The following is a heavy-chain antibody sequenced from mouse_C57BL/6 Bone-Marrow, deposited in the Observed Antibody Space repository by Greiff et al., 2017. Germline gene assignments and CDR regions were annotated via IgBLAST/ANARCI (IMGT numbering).Heavy chain of an antibody. CDR2: FYPGSGSI. D-gene: IGHD2-4*01. V-gene: IGHV1-62-2*01. CDR1: GYTFTEYT. CDR3: ARHAIYYDYGGFAY. J-gene: IGHJ3*01. Sequence: VQLKQSGAELVKPGASVKLSCKASGYTFTEYTIHWVKQRSGQGLEWIGLFYPGSGSIKYNEKFKDKATLTVDKSSSTVYMELSSLTSEDSAVYYCARHAIYYDYGGFAYGGQGTLVTVSA.